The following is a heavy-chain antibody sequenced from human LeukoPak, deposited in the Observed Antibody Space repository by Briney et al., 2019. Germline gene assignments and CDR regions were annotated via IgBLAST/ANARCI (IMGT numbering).Heavy chain of an antibody. J-gene: IGHJ4*02. Sequence: GGSLRLSCAASGFTFSSYAMSWVRQAPGKGLEWVSAISGSGGSTYYADSVKGRFTISRDNAKNSLYLQMNSLRAEDTAVYYCARALGYCSSTICYRFDYWGQGTLVTVSS. V-gene: IGHV3-23*01. CDR2: ISGSGGST. CDR3: ARALGYCSSTICYRFDY. D-gene: IGHD2-2*01. CDR1: GFTFSSYA.